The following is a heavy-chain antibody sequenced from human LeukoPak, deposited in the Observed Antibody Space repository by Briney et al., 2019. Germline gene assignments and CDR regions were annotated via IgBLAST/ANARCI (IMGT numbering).Heavy chain of an antibody. D-gene: IGHD5-18*01. V-gene: IGHV4-4*07. CDR1: GGSISSYY. CDR2: IYTSGST. CDR3: ARGRIQLWLLRSRYFDY. J-gene: IGHJ4*02. Sequence: SETLSLTCTVSGGSISSYYWSWIRQPAGKGLEWIGRIYTSGSTNYNPSLKSRVTISVDTSKNQFSLKLSSVTAADTAVYYCARGRIQLWLLRSRYFDYWGQGTLVTVSS.